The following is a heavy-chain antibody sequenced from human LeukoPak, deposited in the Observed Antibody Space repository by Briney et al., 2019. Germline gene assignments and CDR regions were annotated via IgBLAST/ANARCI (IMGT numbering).Heavy chain of an antibody. CDR1: GGSISSGDYY. V-gene: IGHV4-30-4*08. Sequence: SETLSLTCTVSGGSISSGDYYWSWIRQPPGKGLEWIGYIYYSGSTYYNPSLKSRVTISVDTSKNQFSLKLSSVTAADTAVYYCARGRRIAAAGTPPDYWGQGTLVTVSS. J-gene: IGHJ4*02. D-gene: IGHD6-13*01. CDR3: ARGRRIAAAGTPPDY. CDR2: IYYSGST.